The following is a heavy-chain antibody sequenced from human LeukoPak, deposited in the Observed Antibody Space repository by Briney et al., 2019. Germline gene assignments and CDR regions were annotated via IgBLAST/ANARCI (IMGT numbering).Heavy chain of an antibody. Sequence: WGSLRLSCAASGFSFSSYTMNWVRQAPGKGLEWVSSITISSSSIYYADSLKGRFTISRDNAKNSLYLQMNSLRAEDTAVYYCAELGITMIGGVWGKGTTVTISS. CDR3: AELGITMIGGV. V-gene: IGHV3-21*01. D-gene: IGHD3-10*02. CDR2: ITISSSSI. CDR1: GFSFSSYT. J-gene: IGHJ6*04.